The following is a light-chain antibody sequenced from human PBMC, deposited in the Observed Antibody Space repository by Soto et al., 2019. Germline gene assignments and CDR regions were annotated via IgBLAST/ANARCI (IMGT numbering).Light chain of an antibody. CDR2: DVS. V-gene: IGLV2-14*01. J-gene: IGLJ2*01. Sequence: QSVLTQPASVSGSPGQSITISCTGTSSDVGGYNYVSGYQQHPGKAPKLMIYDVSNRPSGVSNRFSGSKSGNTASLTISGLQAEDEADYYCSSYTSSSLVFGGGTKVTVL. CDR3: SSYTSSSLV. CDR1: SSDVGGYNY.